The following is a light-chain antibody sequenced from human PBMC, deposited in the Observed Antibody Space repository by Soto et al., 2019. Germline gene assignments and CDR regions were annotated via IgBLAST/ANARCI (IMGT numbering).Light chain of an antibody. CDR3: RQYDNSPYT. V-gene: IGKV3-20*01. Sequence: EIVLTQSPGTLSLSPGERATLSCRASQSVGSRYIARYQQRPGQAPRLLIYGASSRATGIPDRFSGSGSGTDFTLSISRLEPEDFAVYYCRQYDNSPYTFGRGTKLEIK. CDR2: GAS. CDR1: QSVGSRY. J-gene: IGKJ2*01.